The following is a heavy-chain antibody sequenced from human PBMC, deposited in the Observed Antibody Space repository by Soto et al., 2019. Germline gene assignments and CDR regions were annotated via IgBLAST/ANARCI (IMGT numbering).Heavy chain of an antibody. CDR2: IKSKTDGGTT. Sequence: AGGSLRLSCAASGFTFSNAWMSWVRQAPGKGLEWVGRIKSKTDGGTTDYAAPVKGRFTISRDDSKNTLYLQMNSLKTEDTAVYYCTTEYYDFWSGYYRPFDYWGQGTLVTVSS. D-gene: IGHD3-3*01. J-gene: IGHJ4*02. V-gene: IGHV3-15*01. CDR3: TTEYYDFWSGYYRPFDY. CDR1: GFTFSNAW.